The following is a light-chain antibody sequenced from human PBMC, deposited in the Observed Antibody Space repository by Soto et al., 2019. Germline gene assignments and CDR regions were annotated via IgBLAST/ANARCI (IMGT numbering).Light chain of an antibody. CDR2: GAS. CDR3: QQYNNWPWT. V-gene: IGKV3-15*01. CDR1: ESVSSN. J-gene: IGKJ1*01. Sequence: EIVMTQSPATLSVSPGERATLSCRASESVSSNLAWYQQKPGQAPRLLMYGASTRATGIPARFSGSGSGTEFTLTISSPQSEDFAVYCCQQYNNWPWTFGQGTKVEIK.